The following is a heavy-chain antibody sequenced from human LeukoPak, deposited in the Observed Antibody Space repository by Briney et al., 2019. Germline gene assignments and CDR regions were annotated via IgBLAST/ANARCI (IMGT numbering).Heavy chain of an antibody. CDR1: GFTFSSYG. D-gene: IGHD3-10*01. Sequence: GGSLRLSRAASGFTFSSYGMSWVRQAPGKGLEWVSAISGSGGSTYYADSVKGRFTISRDNSKNTLYLQMNSLRAEDTAVYYCAKKVEVRGVINLRWFDPWGQGTLVTVSS. V-gene: IGHV3-23*01. CDR2: ISGSGGST. J-gene: IGHJ5*02. CDR3: AKKVEVRGVINLRWFDP.